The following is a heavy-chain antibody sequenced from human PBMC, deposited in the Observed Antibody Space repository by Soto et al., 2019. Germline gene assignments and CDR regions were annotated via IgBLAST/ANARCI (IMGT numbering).Heavy chain of an antibody. Sequence: SETLSITCTVSGGSISSYYWSWIRQPPGKGLEWIGYIYYSGSTNYNPSLKSRVTISVDTSKNQFSLKLSSVTAADTAVYYCARRYGWAFDIWGQATMVTVPS. J-gene: IGHJ3*02. CDR2: IYYSGST. CDR1: GGSISSYY. V-gene: IGHV4-59*08. CDR3: ARRYGWAFDI. D-gene: IGHD3-16*01.